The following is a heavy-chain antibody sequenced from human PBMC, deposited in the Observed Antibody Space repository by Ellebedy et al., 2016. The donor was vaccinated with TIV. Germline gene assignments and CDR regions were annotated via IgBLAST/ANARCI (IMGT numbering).Heavy chain of an antibody. CDR2: ISSSGSTI. CDR1: GFTFSDYY. V-gene: IGHV3-11*01. Sequence: GESLKISXAASGFTFSDYYMNWIRQAPGKGLEWISYISSSGSTIYYADSVKGRFTISRDNAKNSLYLQMNSLRAEDTAVYYCAKGKGSSDAFDFWGQGTMVTVS. J-gene: IGHJ3*01. CDR3: AKGKGSSDAFDF.